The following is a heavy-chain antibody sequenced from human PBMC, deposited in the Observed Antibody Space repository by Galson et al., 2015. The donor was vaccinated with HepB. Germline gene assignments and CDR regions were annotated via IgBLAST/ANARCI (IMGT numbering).Heavy chain of an antibody. V-gene: IGHV4-59*08. CDR1: SASTTTFY. J-gene: IGHJ4*02. CDR3: ARQMGSRMPFGS. D-gene: IGHD2-2*01. Sequence: ETLSLTCTVSSASTTTFYWSWIRQSSGQGLEWIGYVSYTGGINYNPSLMTRVTMSIDTSKNKFSLKLTSVTAADTAIYYCARQMGSRMPFGSWGQGTLVTVSS. CDR2: VSYTGGI.